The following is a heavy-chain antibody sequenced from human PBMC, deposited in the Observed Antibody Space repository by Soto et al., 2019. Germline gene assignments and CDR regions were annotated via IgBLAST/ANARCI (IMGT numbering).Heavy chain of an antibody. V-gene: IGHV3-30-3*01. CDR1: GFTFSSYA. CDR3: AREGEGEWIQLWSVYYYYGMDV. Sequence: QVQLVESGGGVVQPGRSLRLSCAASGFTFSSYAMHWVRQAPGKGLEWVAVISYDGSNKYYADSVKGRFTISRDNSKNTLYLQMNSLRAEDTAVYYCAREGEGEWIQLWSVYYYYGMDVWGQGTTVTVSS. J-gene: IGHJ6*02. D-gene: IGHD5-18*01. CDR2: ISYDGSNK.